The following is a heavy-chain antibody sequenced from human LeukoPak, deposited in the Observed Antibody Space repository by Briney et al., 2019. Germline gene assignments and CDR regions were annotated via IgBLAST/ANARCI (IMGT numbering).Heavy chain of an antibody. J-gene: IGHJ4*02. V-gene: IGHV3-74*01. CDR1: GFTFSTYW. CDR3: VRDWFGESQ. D-gene: IGHD3-10*01. CDR2: ITGDGSDT. Sequence: GGSLRLSCAASGFTFSTYWMVWVRQAPGKGLVWVSRITGDGSDTIYADSVKGRFTISRDNAKNTLYLQMNSLRAEDTAVYCCVRDWFGESQWGQGTLVTVSS.